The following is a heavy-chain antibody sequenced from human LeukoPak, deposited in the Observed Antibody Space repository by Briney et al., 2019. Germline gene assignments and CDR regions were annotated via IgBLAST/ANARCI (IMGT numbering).Heavy chain of an antibody. CDR1: GGSISTYY. D-gene: IGHD4-23*01. CDR3: ARGGTAVVTPYAFEI. J-gene: IGHJ3*02. Sequence: SETLSLTCTVSGGSISTYYWSWIRQPPGKGLEWIGYIYYSGSTNYNPSVKSRVTMSVDTSKKQFSLNLSSLTAADTAVYYCARGGTAVVTPYAFEIWGQGTMVTVSS. CDR2: IYYSGST. V-gene: IGHV4-59*01.